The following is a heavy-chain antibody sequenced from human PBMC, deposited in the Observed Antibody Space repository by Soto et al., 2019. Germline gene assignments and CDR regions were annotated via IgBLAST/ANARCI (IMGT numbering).Heavy chain of an antibody. Sequence: GGSLRLSCAASGFSFSDQSMHWVRLAPGKGLEWVALVAHDGTRKYYSGSVKGRFTISSDKASNTLFLQMDSLDTEDAAFYDCASDNRITGIVDELDLWGRGTLVTVSS. CDR2: VAHDGTRK. CDR1: GFSFSDQS. D-gene: IGHD1-20*01. J-gene: IGHJ5*02. CDR3: ASDNRITGIVDELDL. V-gene: IGHV3-30-3*01.